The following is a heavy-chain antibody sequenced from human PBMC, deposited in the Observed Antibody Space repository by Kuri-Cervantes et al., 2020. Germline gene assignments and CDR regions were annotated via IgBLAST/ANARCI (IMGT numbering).Heavy chain of an antibody. V-gene: IGHV4-30-2*01. Sequence: LRLSCAVSGGSISSGGYSWSWIRQPPGKGLEWIGYIYHSGSTYYNPSLKSRVTISVDRSKNQFSLKLSSVTAADTAVYYCARNLVVVPADAYYYYGMDVWGQGTTVTV. D-gene: IGHD2-2*01. CDR2: IYHSGST. CDR1: GGSISSGGYS. J-gene: IGHJ6*02. CDR3: ARNLVVVPADAYYYYGMDV.